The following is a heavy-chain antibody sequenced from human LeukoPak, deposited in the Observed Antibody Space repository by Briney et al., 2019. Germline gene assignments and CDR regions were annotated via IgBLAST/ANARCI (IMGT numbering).Heavy chain of an antibody. Sequence: SQTLSLTCAVSGGSISSGGYSWSWIRQPPGKGLEWIGYIYHSGSTYYNPSLKSRVTISVDRSKNQFSLKLSSVTAADTAVYYCASASEVVTAIQGYYFDYWGQGTLVTVSS. J-gene: IGHJ4*02. CDR1: GGSISSGGYS. V-gene: IGHV4-30-2*01. D-gene: IGHD2-21*02. CDR2: IYHSGST. CDR3: ASASEVVTAIQGYYFDY.